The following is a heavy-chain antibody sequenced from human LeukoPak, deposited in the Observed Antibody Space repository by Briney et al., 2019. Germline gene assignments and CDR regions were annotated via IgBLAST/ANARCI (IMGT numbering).Heavy chain of an antibody. D-gene: IGHD3-22*01. CDR1: GGSISSGDYY. Sequence: SETLSLTCTVSGGSISSGDYYWSWIRQPPGTGLGWIGYMYYRGSTYYNPSLKSRATISVDTSKNQFSLKLSSVTAADTAVYYCARPYYYDSRIDPWGQGTLVTVSS. V-gene: IGHV4-30-4*01. CDR2: MYYRGST. J-gene: IGHJ5*02. CDR3: ARPYYYDSRIDP.